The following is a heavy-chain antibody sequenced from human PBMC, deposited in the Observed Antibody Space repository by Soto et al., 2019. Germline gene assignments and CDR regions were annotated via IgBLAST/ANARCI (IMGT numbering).Heavy chain of an antibody. Sequence: NPSETLSLTCAVYGGSFSDDASSSDWYWNWIRQSPGKGLEWIGEIDRSGRTKYNPSLKSRVSISVDTSRNQFSLKLSSVTAADTGVYYCARHVSNYGSGSLIGYTGMNYYYYGMDVWGQGTTVTVSS. J-gene: IGHJ6*02. CDR1: GGSFSDDASSSDWY. D-gene: IGHD3-10*01. V-gene: IGHV4-34*01. CDR3: ARHVSNYGSGSLIGYTGMNYYYYGMDV. CDR2: IDRSGRT.